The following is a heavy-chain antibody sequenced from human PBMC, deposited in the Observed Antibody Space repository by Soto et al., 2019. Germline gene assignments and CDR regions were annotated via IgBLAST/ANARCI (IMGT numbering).Heavy chain of an antibody. Sequence: SVNVSCTASEGTIIIYGIMWVRQAPGQGLEWMGGIIPIFGTANYAQKFQGRVTITADESTSTAYMELSSLRSEDTAVYYCARVTSEDRIAISGVVIRTMDVWGQGTTVTVSS. J-gene: IGHJ6*02. CDR1: EGTIIIYG. D-gene: IGHD3-3*01. V-gene: IGHV1-69*01. CDR2: IIPIFGTA. CDR3: ARVTSEDRIAISGVVIRTMDV.